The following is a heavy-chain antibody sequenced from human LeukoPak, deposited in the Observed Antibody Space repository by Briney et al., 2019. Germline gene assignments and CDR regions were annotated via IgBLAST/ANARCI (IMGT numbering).Heavy chain of an antibody. V-gene: IGHV1-8*01. D-gene: IGHD3-9*01. CDR1: GYTFTSYD. J-gene: IGHJ5*02. Sequence: GASVKVSCKASGYTFTSYDINWVRQATGQGLEWMGWMNPNSGNTGYAQKFQGRVTMTRNTSIGTAYMELSSLRSEDTAVYYCARMFSDILTGNDNWFDPWGQGTLVTVSS. CDR2: MNPNSGNT. CDR3: ARMFSDILTGNDNWFDP.